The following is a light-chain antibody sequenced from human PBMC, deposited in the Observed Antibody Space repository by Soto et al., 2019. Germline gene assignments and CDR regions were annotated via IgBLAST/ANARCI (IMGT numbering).Light chain of an antibody. J-gene: IGKJ1*01. V-gene: IGKV3-15*01. CDR3: QQYNNWPRT. Sequence: ETVMTQSEATLSVSPGERATLSCRASQSIHTNFAWYQQTPGQPPRLLIYGASTRVTGIPTRFSGSGSGTEFTLTISSLQSEDVAVYYCQQYNNWPRTVGQGTKVEIK. CDR1: QSIHTN. CDR2: GAS.